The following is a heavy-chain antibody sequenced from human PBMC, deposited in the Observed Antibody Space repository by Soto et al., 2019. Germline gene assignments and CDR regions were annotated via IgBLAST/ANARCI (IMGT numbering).Heavy chain of an antibody. CDR2: TYFRGSA. CDR1: GVSITSHY. J-gene: IGHJ5*02. V-gene: IGHV4-59*11. CDR3: ARDLRSRGWFDP. Sequence: SETLSLTCDVSGVSITSHYWNWIRQSPGMGLEWIGSTYFRGSASYNPSLKSRVTISLDTSKDQLSMTLSAVTAADSAVYYCARDLRSRGWFDPWGPGILVTVSS.